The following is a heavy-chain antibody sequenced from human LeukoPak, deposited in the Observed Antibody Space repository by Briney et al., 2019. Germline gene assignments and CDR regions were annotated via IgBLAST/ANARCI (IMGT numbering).Heavy chain of an antibody. Sequence: GGSLRLSCAASGFTFGSYAMTWVRQAPGKGLEWVSAISGSGVTTYYADSVKGRFTISRDNSKNTLYLQINSLRAEDTAVYYCAKGRDYYDSSGYPYWGQGTLVTVSS. D-gene: IGHD3-22*01. CDR1: GFTFGSYA. V-gene: IGHV3-23*01. CDR3: AKGRDYYDSSGYPY. CDR2: ISGSGVTT. J-gene: IGHJ4*02.